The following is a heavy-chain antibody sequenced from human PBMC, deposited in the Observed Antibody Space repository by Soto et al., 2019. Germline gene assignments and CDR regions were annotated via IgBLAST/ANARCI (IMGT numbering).Heavy chain of an antibody. CDR3: ARVGDSGGY. J-gene: IGHJ4*02. CDR2: IYYSGIP. Sequence: SETLSLTCTVSGVSISNYDCSWIRQPPWKGLEWIGYIYYSGIPNYNPSLKSRLTISVDTSKNQFSLKLSSVTAADTAVYYCARVGDSGGYWGQGRLVTVS. D-gene: IGHD3-10*01. V-gene: IGHV4-59*01. CDR1: GVSISNYD.